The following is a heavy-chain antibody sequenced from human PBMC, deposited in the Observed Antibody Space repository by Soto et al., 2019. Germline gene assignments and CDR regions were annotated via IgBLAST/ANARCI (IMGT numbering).Heavy chain of an antibody. V-gene: IGHV1-69*13. CDR1: GGTFYTYT. J-gene: IGHJ4*02. CDR2: ITPIYPTT. CDR3: ARIPRYSFPTSDDLDS. D-gene: IGHD5-18*01. Sequence: SVKVSCKASGGTFYTYTFSWVRQAPGQGLEWMGSITPIYPTTNYAEKFQGRLTVTADGSTSTAYMELSSPTSDDTAVYYCARIPRYSFPTSDDLDSWGQGTLVTVSS.